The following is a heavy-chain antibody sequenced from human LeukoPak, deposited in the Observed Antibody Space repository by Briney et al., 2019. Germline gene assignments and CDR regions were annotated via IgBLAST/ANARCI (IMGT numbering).Heavy chain of an antibody. Sequence: SVKVSCKASGGTFSSYAISWVRQAPGQGLEWMGRIIPILGIANYAQKFQGRVTITADKSTSTAYMELSSLRSEDTAVYYCAREELTGTTGLYYFDYWGQGTLVTVSS. CDR1: GGTFSSYA. V-gene: IGHV1-69*04. CDR2: IIPILGIA. D-gene: IGHD1-20*01. J-gene: IGHJ4*02. CDR3: AREELTGTTGLYYFDY.